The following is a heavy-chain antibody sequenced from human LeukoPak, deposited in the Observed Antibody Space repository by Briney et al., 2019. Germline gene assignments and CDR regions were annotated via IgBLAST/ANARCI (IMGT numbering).Heavy chain of an antibody. CDR1: GGSISSYY. V-gene: IGHV4-30-4*01. J-gene: IGHJ4*02. CDR3: ARLNYPLDY. CDR2: IYYSGST. Sequence: SETLSLTCTVSGGSISSYYWSWIRQPPGKGLEWIGYIYYSGSTYYNPSLKSRVTISVDTSKNQFSLKLSSVTAADTAVYYCARLNYPLDYWGQGTLVTVSS. D-gene: IGHD5-24*01.